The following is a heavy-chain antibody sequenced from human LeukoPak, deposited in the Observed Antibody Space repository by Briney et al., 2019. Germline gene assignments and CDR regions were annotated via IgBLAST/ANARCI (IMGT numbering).Heavy chain of an antibody. CDR3: VRDFLGESGAGGY. CDR2: ISPSGNSK. V-gene: IGHV3-21*01. CDR1: TFTFSSYT. Sequence: GGSPRLSCATSTFTFSSYTMNWVRQAPGKGLEWVSSISPSGNSKYHADSVKGRFTISRDNAENSLYMQMNSLRAEDTGVYYCVRDFLGESGAGGYWGQGTLVTVSS. D-gene: IGHD3-10*01. J-gene: IGHJ4*02.